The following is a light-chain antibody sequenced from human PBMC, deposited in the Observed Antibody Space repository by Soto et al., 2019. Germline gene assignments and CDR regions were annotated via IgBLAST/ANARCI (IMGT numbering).Light chain of an antibody. CDR3: QVWDSSSDYGV. CDR2: YDS. V-gene: IGLV3-21*04. J-gene: IGLJ3*02. Sequence: SYVLTQPPSVSVAPGETATITCRGQNIGSVHWYQQNPGQAPVLVMSYDSDRPSGIPERFFGSNSGNTATLTVSRVEVGDEADHYCQVWDSSSDYGVFGGGTKLTVL. CDR1: NIGS.